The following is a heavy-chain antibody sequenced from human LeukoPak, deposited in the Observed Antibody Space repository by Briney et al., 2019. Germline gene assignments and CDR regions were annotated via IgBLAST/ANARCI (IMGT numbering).Heavy chain of an antibody. J-gene: IGHJ4*02. CDR1: GFTFSSYG. Sequence: GGSLRLSCAASGFTFSSYGMHWVRQAPGKGLECVAIISYDGSNKYYTDSVKGRFTISRDNSKNTLYLQMNSLRAEDTAVHYCAKSGIEAAGSLVYFDYWGQGTLVTASS. V-gene: IGHV3-30*18. CDR2: ISYDGSNK. CDR3: AKSGIEAAGSLVYFDY. D-gene: IGHD6-13*01.